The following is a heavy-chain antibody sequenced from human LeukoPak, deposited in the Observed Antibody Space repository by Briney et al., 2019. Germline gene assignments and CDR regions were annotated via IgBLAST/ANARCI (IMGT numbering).Heavy chain of an antibody. D-gene: IGHD6-19*01. CDR3: AKVPLSSSGWDREYYFDY. V-gene: IGHV3-30*02. CDR2: IRSDSSNQ. Sequence: GGSLRLSCVVSGFTFSSHAMSWVRQAPGKGPEWVAFIRSDSSNQYYADSVKGRFTISRDNSKNTLYLEMNSLRAEDTAVYYCAKVPLSSSGWDREYYFDYWGQGTLVTVSS. J-gene: IGHJ4*02. CDR1: GFTFSSHA.